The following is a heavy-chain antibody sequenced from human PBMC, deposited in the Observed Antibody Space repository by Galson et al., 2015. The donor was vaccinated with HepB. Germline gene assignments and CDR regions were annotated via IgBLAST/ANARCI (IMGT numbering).Heavy chain of an antibody. J-gene: IGHJ4*02. Sequence: SLRLSCAASGFTFSSYAMHWVRQAPGKGLEWVAVISYDGSNKYYADSVKGRFTISRDNSKNTLYLQMNSLRAEDTAVYYCASSGYGDIVYWGQGTLVTVSS. D-gene: IGHD4-17*01. CDR1: GFTFSSYA. V-gene: IGHV3-30-3*01. CDR2: ISYDGSNK. CDR3: ASSGYGDIVY.